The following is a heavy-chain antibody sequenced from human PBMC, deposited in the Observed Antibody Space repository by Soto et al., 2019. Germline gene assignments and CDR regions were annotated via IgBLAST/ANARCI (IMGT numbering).Heavy chain of an antibody. CDR1: GFTVSSNY. CDR3: AREWELPNYCGMDV. Sequence: EVQLVESGGGLIQPGGSLRLSCAASGFTVSSNYMSWVRQAPGKGLEWVSVIYSGGSTYYADSVKGRFTISRDNSKNTVHLQMNSRSAEDTAVYYFAREWELPNYCGMDVWGQGTTVTVSS. CDR2: IYSGGST. V-gene: IGHV3-53*01. J-gene: IGHJ6*02. D-gene: IGHD1-26*01.